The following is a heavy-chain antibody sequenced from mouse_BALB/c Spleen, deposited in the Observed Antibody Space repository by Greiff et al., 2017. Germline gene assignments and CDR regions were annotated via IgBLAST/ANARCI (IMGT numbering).Heavy chain of an antibody. CDR2: IDPANGNT. D-gene: IGHD1-1*01. Sequence: VQLQQSGAELVKPGASVKLSCTASGFNIKDTYMHWVKQRPEQGLEWIGRIDPANGNTKYDPKFQGKATITADTSSNTAYLQLSSLTSEDTAGYYCYYVSSCAYWGQGTLVTVSA. CDR1: GFNIKDTY. J-gene: IGHJ3*01. CDR3: YYVSSCAY. V-gene: IGHV14-3*02.